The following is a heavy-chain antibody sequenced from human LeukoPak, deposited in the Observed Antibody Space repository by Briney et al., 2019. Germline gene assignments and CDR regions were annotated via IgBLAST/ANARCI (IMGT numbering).Heavy chain of an antibody. CDR3: ARDGHDSSGYYWDY. V-gene: IGHV3-7*05. J-gene: IGHJ4*02. Sequence: GSLRLSCAASGFTFSTYWMSWVRQTPGKGLEWVANIKQDGSEKYYVDSVKGRFTISRDNAKNSLYLQMNSLRAEDTALYYCARDGHDSSGYYWDYWGQGTLVTVSS. D-gene: IGHD3-22*01. CDR1: GFTFSTYW. CDR2: IKQDGSEK.